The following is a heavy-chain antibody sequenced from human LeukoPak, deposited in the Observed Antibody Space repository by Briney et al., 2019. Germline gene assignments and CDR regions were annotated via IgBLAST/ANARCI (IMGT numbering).Heavy chain of an antibody. CDR3: AKGDGSGSYNDY. CDR2: ISGSGGST. V-gene: IGHV3-23*01. Sequence: GGSLRLSCAASGFTFSSYAMSWVRQAPGKGLEWVSAISGSGGSTYYADFVKGRFTISRDNSKNTLYLQMNSLRAEDTAVYYCAKGDGSGSYNDYWGQGTLVTVSS. J-gene: IGHJ4*02. D-gene: IGHD3-10*01. CDR1: GFTFSSYA.